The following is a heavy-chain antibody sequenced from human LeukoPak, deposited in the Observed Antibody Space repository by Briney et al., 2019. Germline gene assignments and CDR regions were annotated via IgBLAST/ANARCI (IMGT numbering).Heavy chain of an antibody. V-gene: IGHV4-59*01. CDR2: IYYSGST. Sequence: PSETLSLTCTVSGGSISSYYWSWIRQPPGKGLEWIGYIYYSGSTNYNPSLKSRVTISVDTSKNQFSLKLSSVTAEDTAVYYCAREVTVAGTHFNWFDPWGQGTLVTVSS. J-gene: IGHJ5*02. D-gene: IGHD6-19*01. CDR1: GGSISSYY. CDR3: AREVTVAGTHFNWFDP.